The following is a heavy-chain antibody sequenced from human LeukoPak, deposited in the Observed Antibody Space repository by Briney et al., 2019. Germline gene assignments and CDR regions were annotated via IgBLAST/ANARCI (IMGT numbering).Heavy chain of an antibody. V-gene: IGHV4-59*08. CDR2: IYYSGST. J-gene: IGHJ4*02. CDR3: ARLPATSSIMITFGGVIPREYFDY. CDR1: GGSISSYY. D-gene: IGHD3-16*02. Sequence: SETLSLTCTVSGGSISSYYWSWIRQPPGKGLEWIGYIYYSGSTNYNPSLKSRVTISVDTSKNQFSLKLSSVTAADTAVYYCARLPATSSIMITFGGVIPREYFDYWGQGTLVTVSS.